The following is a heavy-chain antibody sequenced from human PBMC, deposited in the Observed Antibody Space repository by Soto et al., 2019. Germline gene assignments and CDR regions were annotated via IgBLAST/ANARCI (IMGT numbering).Heavy chain of an antibody. D-gene: IGHD6-19*01. V-gene: IGHV3-9*01. CDR3: ARDSGKSLVVAGRKTFDY. J-gene: IGHJ4*02. Sequence: SGGSLRLSCAASGFTFDDYAMHWVRQAPGKGLEWVSGISWNSGSIGYADSVKGRFTISRDNAKNSLYLQMNSLRSEDTAVYYCARDSGKSLVVAGRKTFDYWGQGTLVTVSS. CDR1: GFTFDDYA. CDR2: ISWNSGSI.